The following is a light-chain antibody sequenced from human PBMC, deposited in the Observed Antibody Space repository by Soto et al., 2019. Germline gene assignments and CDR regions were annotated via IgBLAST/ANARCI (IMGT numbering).Light chain of an antibody. CDR3: QQYNNWPPLT. J-gene: IGKJ4*01. CDR2: GAS. Sequence: EIVMTQSPATLSVSPGGRATLSCRASQSVSSNLAWYQQNPGQAPRLLIYGASTRATGIPARFSGSGSGTEFTLTISSLQSEDFAVYYCQQYNNWPPLTFGGGTKVEIK. CDR1: QSVSSN. V-gene: IGKV3-15*01.